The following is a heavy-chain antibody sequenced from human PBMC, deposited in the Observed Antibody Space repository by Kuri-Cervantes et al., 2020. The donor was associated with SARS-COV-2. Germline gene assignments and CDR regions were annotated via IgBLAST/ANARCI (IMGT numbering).Heavy chain of an antibody. CDR2: ISSSSSYI. D-gene: IGHD1-26*01. V-gene: IGHV3-21*01. Sequence: GESLKISCAASGFTFSSYSMNWVRQAPGKGLEWVSSISSSSSYIYYADSVKGRFTISRDNAKNSLYLQMNSLRAEDTAVYYCARERSGSYEPYYFDYWGQGTLVTVSS. CDR1: GFTFSSYS. CDR3: ARERSGSYEPYYFDY. J-gene: IGHJ4*02.